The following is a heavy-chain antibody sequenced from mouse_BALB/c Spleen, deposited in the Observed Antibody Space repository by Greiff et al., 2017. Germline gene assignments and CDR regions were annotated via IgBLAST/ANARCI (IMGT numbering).Heavy chain of an antibody. J-gene: IGHJ3*01. CDR2: ISSGSSTI. V-gene: IGHV5-17*02. CDR1: GFTFSSFG. Sequence: EVNVVESGGGLVQPGGSRKLSCAASGFTFSSFGMHWVRQAPEKGLEWVAYISSGSSTIYYADSVKGRFTISRDNPKNTLFLQMTSLRSEDTAMYYCARMAPFAYWGQGTLVTVSA. CDR3: ARMAPFAY.